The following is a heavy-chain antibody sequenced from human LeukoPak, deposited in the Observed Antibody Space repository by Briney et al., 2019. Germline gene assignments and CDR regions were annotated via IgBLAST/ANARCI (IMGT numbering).Heavy chain of an antibody. Sequence: KTSETLSLTCTVSGVSVSSFYWTWIRQPAGKGLEWIGRIYATGNTNFNPSLKSRVTMSIDTSKNQFSLNLSSVTAADTAVYYCARDDYDDSTRGLDYWGQGTLVTVSS. CDR3: ARDDYDDSTRGLDY. D-gene: IGHD4-17*01. CDR2: IYATGNT. J-gene: IGHJ4*02. CDR1: GVSVSSFY. V-gene: IGHV4-4*07.